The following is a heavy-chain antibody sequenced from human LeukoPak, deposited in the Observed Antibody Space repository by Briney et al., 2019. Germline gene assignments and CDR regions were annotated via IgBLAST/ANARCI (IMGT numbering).Heavy chain of an antibody. J-gene: IGHJ3*02. CDR1: GGTFSSYA. V-gene: IGHV1-69*01. Sequence: SVKVSCKASGGTFSSYAISWVRQAPGQGLEWMGGIIPIFGTANYAQKFQGRVTITADESTSTAYMELSSLRSEDTAVYYCEAHYYDSTEDDAFDIWGQGTMVTVSS. CDR3: EAHYYDSTEDDAFDI. CDR2: IIPIFGTA. D-gene: IGHD3-22*01.